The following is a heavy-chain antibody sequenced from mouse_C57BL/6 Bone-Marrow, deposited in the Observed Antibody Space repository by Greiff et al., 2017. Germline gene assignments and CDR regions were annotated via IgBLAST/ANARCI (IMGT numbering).Heavy chain of an antibody. Sequence: QVQLQQSGAELVKPGASVKMSCKASGYTFTSYWITWVKQRPGQRLEWIGRINPVSGSTNYNEKFKSKATLTVYTSSSTACMQLSSLTSEVSSVYLGARWKEWGKGSTLTVSS. J-gene: IGHJ2*01. CDR2: INPVSGST. V-gene: IGHV1-55*01. CDR3: ARWKE. CDR1: GYTFTSYW.